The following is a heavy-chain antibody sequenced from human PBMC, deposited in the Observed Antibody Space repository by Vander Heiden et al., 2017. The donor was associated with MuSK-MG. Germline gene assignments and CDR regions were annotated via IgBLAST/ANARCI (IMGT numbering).Heavy chain of an antibody. Sequence: EVQLVESGGGLVHPGGSLRLSCAASGFTFSNYWVTWVRQAPGEGLEWVANIKGDSSEKYYVDSVRGRFTITRDNSESSLFLQMDSLRDDDTGLYFCARVQYSTATHYYIDVWGKGTTVTVSS. CDR1: GFTFSNYW. V-gene: IGHV3-7*01. CDR2: IKGDSSEK. CDR3: ARVQYSTATHYYIDV. J-gene: IGHJ6*03. D-gene: IGHD6-6*01.